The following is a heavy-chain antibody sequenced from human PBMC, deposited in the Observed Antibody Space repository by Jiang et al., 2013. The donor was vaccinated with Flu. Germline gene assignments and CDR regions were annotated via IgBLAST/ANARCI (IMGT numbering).Heavy chain of an antibody. Sequence: VQLVESGGGLVKPGGSLRLSCGASGFIFTSYSMNWIRQAPGKGLEWVSSISRDTYNIYYADSVKGRFTISRDNAKDSLYLQMNSLRAEDTAVYYCASLEGGIAGRRGYGLDVWGQGTTVTVSS. CDR3: ASLEGGIAGRRGYGLDV. J-gene: IGHJ6*02. V-gene: IGHV3-21*01. D-gene: IGHD6-6*01. CDR1: GFIFTSYS. CDR2: ISRDTYNI.